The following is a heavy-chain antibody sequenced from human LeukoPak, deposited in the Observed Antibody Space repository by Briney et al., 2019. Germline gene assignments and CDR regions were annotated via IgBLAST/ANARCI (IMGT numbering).Heavy chain of an antibody. V-gene: IGHV3-53*01. J-gene: IGHJ4*02. CDR3: ARGLESCSSGSCFKD. D-gene: IGHD2-15*01. CDR2: ICSSGST. CDR1: GFIVSSNY. Sequence: GGSLRLSCAAPGFIVSSNYMSWVRQAPGKGLEWVSLICSSGSTYYTASVKGRFTISRDHSKNTLYLHMNSLRAEDAALYYCARGLESCSSGSCFKDWGQGTLVTVSS.